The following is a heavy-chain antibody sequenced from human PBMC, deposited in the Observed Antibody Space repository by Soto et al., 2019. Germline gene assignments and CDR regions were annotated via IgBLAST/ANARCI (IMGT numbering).Heavy chain of an antibody. Sequence: ASVKVSCKASGGTFGSYAISWVRQAPGQGLEWMGGIVPIFGTANYAQKFQGRVTITADESTSTAYMELSSLRSEGTAVYYCARGGYYYGSESSSHYMDVWGKGTTVTVSS. CDR2: IVPIFGTA. J-gene: IGHJ6*03. V-gene: IGHV1-69*13. CDR1: GGTFGSYA. CDR3: ARGGYYYGSESSSHYMDV. D-gene: IGHD3-10*01.